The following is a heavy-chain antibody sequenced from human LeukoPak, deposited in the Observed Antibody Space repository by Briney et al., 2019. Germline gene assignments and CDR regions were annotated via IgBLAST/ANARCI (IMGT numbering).Heavy chain of an antibody. V-gene: IGHV3-74*01. CDR2: INSDGSST. CDR1: GFTFSSYW. D-gene: IGHD4-17*01. CDR3: ARFDHGDYVGAGDY. J-gene: IGHJ4*02. Sequence: GGSLRLSCAASGFTFSSYWMHWVRQAPGEGLVWVSRINSDGSSTNYADSVKGRSTISRDNAKNTLYLQMNSLRAEDTALYYCARFDHGDYVGAGDYWGQGTLVTVSS.